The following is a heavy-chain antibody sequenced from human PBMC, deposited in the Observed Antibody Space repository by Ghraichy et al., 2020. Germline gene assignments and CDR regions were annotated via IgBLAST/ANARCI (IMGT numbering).Heavy chain of an antibody. V-gene: IGHV3-7*01. Sequence: GGSLRLSCEASGFTFRSYWMTWVRQAPGKGLEWVANIKEDGSEKYYVDSVKGRFTISRDNAKNSVYWQMNRLRAEDTAVYYCARGEVYGSGTYYYYGMDVWGQGTTVTVSS. CDR1: GFTFRSYW. D-gene: IGHD3-10*01. J-gene: IGHJ6*02. CDR3: ARGEVYGSGTYYYYGMDV. CDR2: IKEDGSEK.